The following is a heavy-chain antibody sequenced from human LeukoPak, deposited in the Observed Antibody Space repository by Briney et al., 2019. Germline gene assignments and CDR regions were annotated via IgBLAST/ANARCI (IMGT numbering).Heavy chain of an antibody. CDR1: GFIFSTYS. CDR2: ISSSSSTI. Sequence: GGPLRLSCAASGFIFSTYSMNWVRQAPGKGLEWVSYISSSSSTIYYADSVKGRFTISRDNAKNSLYLQMNSLRAEDTAVYYCARDGVWAFGVVDYWGQGTLVTVSS. D-gene: IGHD3-3*01. CDR3: ARDGVWAFGVVDY. V-gene: IGHV3-48*01. J-gene: IGHJ4*02.